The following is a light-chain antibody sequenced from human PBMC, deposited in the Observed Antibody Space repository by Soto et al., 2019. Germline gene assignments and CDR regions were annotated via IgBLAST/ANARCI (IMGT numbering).Light chain of an antibody. CDR2: GAS. CDR3: QQYNDWPRT. J-gene: IGKJ1*01. V-gene: IGKV3-15*01. Sequence: EIVMTQSPATLSMSPGERATLSCRASQSVSSNLAWYQQKPGQAPRLLIYGASTRATGIPARLSGSGYGTEFTLTISSLQSEDFAVYYCQQYNDWPRTFGQGTKVEIK. CDR1: QSVSSN.